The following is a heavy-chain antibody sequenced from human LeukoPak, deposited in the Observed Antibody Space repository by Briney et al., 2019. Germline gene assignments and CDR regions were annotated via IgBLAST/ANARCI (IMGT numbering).Heavy chain of an antibody. CDR1: GFTFSSYS. V-gene: IGHV3-21*01. D-gene: IGHD2-15*01. CDR3: ASVWDCSGGSCYSRTSYYYYYYMDV. J-gene: IGHJ6*03. Sequence: GGSLRLSCAASGFTFSSYSMNWVRQAPGKGRDWVSSISSSSSYIYYADLVKGRFTISRDNAKNSLYLQMNSLRAEDTAVYYCASVWDCSGGSCYSRTSYYYYYYMDVWGKGTTVTVSS. CDR2: ISSSSSYI.